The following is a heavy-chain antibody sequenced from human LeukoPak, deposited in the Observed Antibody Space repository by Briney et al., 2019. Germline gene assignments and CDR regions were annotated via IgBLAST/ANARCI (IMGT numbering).Heavy chain of an antibody. CDR1: GFTFSSYG. J-gene: IGHJ3*02. V-gene: IGHV3-33*06. D-gene: IGHD3-16*02. CDR3: AKKNYDYVWGSYHPDNDAFDI. CDR2: IWYDGSNK. Sequence: GGSLRLSCAASGFTFSSYGMHWVRQAPGKGLEWVAVIWYDGSNKYYADSVKGRFTIPRDNSKNTLYLQMNSLRAEDTAVYYCAKKNYDYVWGSYHPDNDAFDIWGQGTMVTVSS.